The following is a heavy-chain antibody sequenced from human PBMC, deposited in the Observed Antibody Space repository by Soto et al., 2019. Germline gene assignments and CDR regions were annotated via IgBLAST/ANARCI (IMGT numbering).Heavy chain of an antibody. CDR3: VRQSTGYSVEVDY. V-gene: IGHV4-39*01. CDR1: GGSISSSSFY. J-gene: IGHJ4*02. Sequence: SETLSLTCTVSGGSISSSSFYWGWIRQPPGKGLESIAAIYYSGSTYYNPSLKSRVTIFVDKAKNQFSLRLTSVTAADTAVYYCVRQSTGYSVEVDYWGQGTLVTVSS. D-gene: IGHD6-13*01. CDR2: IYYSGST.